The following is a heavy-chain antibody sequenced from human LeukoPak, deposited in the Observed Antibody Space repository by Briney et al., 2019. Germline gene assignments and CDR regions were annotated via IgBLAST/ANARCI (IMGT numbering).Heavy chain of an antibody. CDR3: AKEGYDSSGSRFDY. J-gene: IGHJ4*02. CDR1: GFTFSSYG. D-gene: IGHD3-22*01. CDR2: IRYDGSNK. V-gene: IGHV3-30*02. Sequence: GGSLRLSCAASGFTFSSYGMHWVRQAPGKGLEWVAFIRYDGSNKYYADSVKGRFTISRDNSKNTLYLQMNSLRAEDTAVYYCAKEGYDSSGSRFDYWGQGTLVTVSS.